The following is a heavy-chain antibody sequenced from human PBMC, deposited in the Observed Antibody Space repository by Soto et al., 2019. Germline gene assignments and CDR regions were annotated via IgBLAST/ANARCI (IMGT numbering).Heavy chain of an antibody. J-gene: IGHJ5*02. CDR2: ISAYNGNT. V-gene: IGHV1-18*04. CDR3: AGGTITGTTDEWFDP. D-gene: IGHD1-7*01. Sequence: ASVKVSCKASGYTFTSYGISWVRQAPGQGLEWMGWISAYNGNTNYAQKLQGRVTMTTDTSTSTAYMELRSLRSDDTAVYYCAGGTITGTTDEWFDPWGQGTLVTVSS. CDR1: GYTFTSYG.